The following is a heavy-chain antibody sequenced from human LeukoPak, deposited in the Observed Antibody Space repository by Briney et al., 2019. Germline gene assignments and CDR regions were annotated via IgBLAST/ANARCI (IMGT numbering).Heavy chain of an antibody. J-gene: IGHJ6*03. D-gene: IGHD2/OR15-2a*01. CDR3: ARNTYYYYYMDV. CDR1: GGSISSSSYY. V-gene: IGHV4-39*07. Sequence: SETLSLTCTVSGGSISSSSYYWGWIRQPPGKVLEWIGSIYYSGSIYYNPSLKSRVTISVDTSKNQFSLKLSSVTAADTAVYYCARNTYYYYYMDVWGKGTTVTVSS. CDR2: IYYSGSI.